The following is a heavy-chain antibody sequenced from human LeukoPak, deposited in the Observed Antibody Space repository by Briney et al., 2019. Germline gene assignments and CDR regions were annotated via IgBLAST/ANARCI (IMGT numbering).Heavy chain of an antibody. CDR1: GYTFTSYD. D-gene: IGHD3-10*01. CDR3: ARDRITMVRGRGYYYYYYMDV. Sequence: GASVKVSCKASGYTFTSYDINWVRQATGQGLEWMGWMNPNSGNTGYAQKFQGRVTITRNTSISTVYMELSSLRSEDTAVYYCARDRITMVRGRGYYYYYYMDVWGKGTTVTVSS. V-gene: IGHV1-8*03. J-gene: IGHJ6*03. CDR2: MNPNSGNT.